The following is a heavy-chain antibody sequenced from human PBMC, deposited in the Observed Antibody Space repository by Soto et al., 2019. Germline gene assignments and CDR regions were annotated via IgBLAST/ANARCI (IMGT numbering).Heavy chain of an antibody. CDR2: ISSTTNYI. CDR3: ARESEDLTSNFDY. Sequence: GGSLRLSCAASGFTFNNYWMHWVRQAPGKGLEWVSSISSTTNYIYYADSMKGRFTVSRDNAKNSVYLEMNSLSAEDTAVYYCARESEDLTSNFDYWGQGTLVNVSS. V-gene: IGHV3-21*01. CDR1: GFTFNNYW. J-gene: IGHJ4*02.